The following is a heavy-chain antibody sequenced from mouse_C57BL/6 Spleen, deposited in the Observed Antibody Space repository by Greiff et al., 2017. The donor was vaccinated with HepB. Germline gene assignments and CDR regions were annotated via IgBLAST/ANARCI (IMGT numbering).Heavy chain of an antibody. CDR2: IRNKANNHAT. V-gene: IGHV6-6*01. Sequence: EVKVEESGGGLVQPGGSMKLSCAASGFTFSDAWMDWVRQSPEKGLEWVAEIRNKANNHATYYAESVKGRFTISRDDSKSSVYLQMNSLRAEDTGIYYCTRIYYGYDEGYFDVWGTGTTVTVSS. CDR3: TRIYYGYDEGYFDV. D-gene: IGHD2-2*01. J-gene: IGHJ1*03. CDR1: GFTFSDAW.